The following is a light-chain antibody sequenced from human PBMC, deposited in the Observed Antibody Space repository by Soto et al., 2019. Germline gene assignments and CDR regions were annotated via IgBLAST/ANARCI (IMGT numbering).Light chain of an antibody. V-gene: IGLV2-14*01. CDR2: EVG. CDR3: SSYTSSSTRV. CDR1: SSDVGGYNY. J-gene: IGLJ1*01. Sequence: QSALTQPSSVSGSPGQSITISSTGTSSDVGGYNYVSWYQQHPGKAPKLMIYEVGNRPSGVSNRLSGSKSGNTASLTISGLQAEDEADYYCSSYTSSSTRVFGTGTKVTVL.